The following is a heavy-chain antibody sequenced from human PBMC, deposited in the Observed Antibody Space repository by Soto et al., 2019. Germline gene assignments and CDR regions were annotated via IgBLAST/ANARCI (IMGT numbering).Heavy chain of an antibody. Sequence: GGSLRLSCTASGFTFGDYAMSWFRQAPGKGLEWVGFIRSKAYGGTTEYAASVKGRFTISRDDSKSIAYLQMNSLKTEDTAVYYCTRFSCGGDCEAYFDYWGQGTLVTVSS. V-gene: IGHV3-49*03. CDR2: IRSKAYGGTT. CDR3: TRFSCGGDCEAYFDY. CDR1: GFTFGDYA. J-gene: IGHJ4*02. D-gene: IGHD2-21*02.